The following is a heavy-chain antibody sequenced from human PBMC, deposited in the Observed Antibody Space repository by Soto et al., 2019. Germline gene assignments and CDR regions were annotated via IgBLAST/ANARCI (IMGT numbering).Heavy chain of an antibody. Sequence: SQTLSLTCAISGDSVSSNTAAWNWIRSSPSRGLEWLGRTYYRSNWRHDYAVSVKSRITVNPDTSKNHFSLQLNSVTPDDTAVSYCARGVAGSGFDLWGQGTLVTV. V-gene: IGHV6-1*01. D-gene: IGHD6-19*01. CDR3: ARGVAGSGFDL. CDR1: GDSVSSNTAA. J-gene: IGHJ4*02. CDR2: TYYRSNWRH.